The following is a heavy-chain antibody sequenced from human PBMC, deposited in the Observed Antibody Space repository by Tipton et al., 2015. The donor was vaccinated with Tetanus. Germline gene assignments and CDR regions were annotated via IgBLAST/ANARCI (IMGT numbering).Heavy chain of an antibody. D-gene: IGHD5/OR15-5a*01. CDR2: MSYSGRT. CDR1: GGSISSSSYY. V-gene: IGHV4-39*01. J-gene: IGHJ4*02. CDR3: ARLREIVSRSGWAFDY. Sequence: TLSLTCTVSGGSISSSSYYWGWIRQPPGKGLEWIGSMSYSGRTYYNPSLKSRVTISVDTSKNQFSLKLSSVTAADTAVYYCARLREIVSRSGWAFDYWGQGILVTVSS.